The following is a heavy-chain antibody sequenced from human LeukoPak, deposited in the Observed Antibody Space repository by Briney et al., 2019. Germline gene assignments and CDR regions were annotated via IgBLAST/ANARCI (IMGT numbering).Heavy chain of an antibody. V-gene: IGHV4-59*01. CDR3: ARIRHNGYSYHHDAFDI. Sequence: KPSETLSLTCAVYGGSFSGYYWSWIRQPPGKGLEWIGYIFYSGSTNYNPSLKSRVTISVDTSKNQFSLKLSSVTAADTAVYYCARIRHNGYSYHHDAFDIWGQGTMVTVSS. D-gene: IGHD5-18*01. CDR2: IFYSGST. J-gene: IGHJ3*02. CDR1: GGSFSGYY.